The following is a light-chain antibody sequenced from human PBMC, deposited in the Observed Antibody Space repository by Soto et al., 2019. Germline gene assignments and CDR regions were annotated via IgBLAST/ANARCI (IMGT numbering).Light chain of an antibody. CDR3: QHYNSYSWT. V-gene: IGKV1-5*01. CDR2: DAS. J-gene: IGKJ1*01. Sequence: DIQMTQSPSTLSASVGDRVTITCRASQSITIWLAWYQQKPGKAPKLLIFDASSLESGVPSRVSGSGSGTEFTLTISSLQPDDFATYYCQHYNSYSWTFGQGTKVEIK. CDR1: QSITIW.